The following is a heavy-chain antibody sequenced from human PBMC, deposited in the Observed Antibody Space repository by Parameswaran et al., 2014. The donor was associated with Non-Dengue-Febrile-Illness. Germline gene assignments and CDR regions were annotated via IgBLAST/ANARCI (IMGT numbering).Heavy chain of an antibody. CDR2: ISSSGSTI. V-gene: IGHV3-11*01. D-gene: IGHD6-19*01. CDR3: ASHLGQWLPLDY. Sequence: VRQMPGKGLEWVSYISSSGSTIYYADSVKGRFTISRDNAKNSLYLQMNSLRAEDTAVYYCASHLGQWLPLDYWGQGTLVTVSS. J-gene: IGHJ4*02.